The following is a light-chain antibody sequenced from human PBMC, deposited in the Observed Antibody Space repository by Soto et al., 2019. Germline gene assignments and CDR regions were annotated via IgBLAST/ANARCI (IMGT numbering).Light chain of an antibody. CDR1: QGISNH. J-gene: IGKJ1*01. Sequence: DLQMTQSPSSLSASVGDRITLTCRASQGISNHLAWFQQKPGKAPKSLIHSASNLQSWVPSRFSGSGSGTDFTLTISSLQPEDFATYYCQQYDRYPWTFGQGTKVEI. V-gene: IGKV1-16*01. CDR2: SAS. CDR3: QQYDRYPWT.